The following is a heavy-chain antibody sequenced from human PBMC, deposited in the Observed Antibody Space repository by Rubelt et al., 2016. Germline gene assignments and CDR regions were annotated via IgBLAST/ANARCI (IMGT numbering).Heavy chain of an antibody. V-gene: IGHV4-4*02. CDR3: ASKGIAAKYYYYYGMDV. CDR1: GGSISSSNW. Sequence: ESGPGLVKPSGTLSLTCAVSGGSISSSNWWSWVRQPPGKGLEWIGEIYHSGSTNYNPSLKSRVTISVDKSKNQFSLKLSSVTAADTAVYYCASKGIAAKYYYYYGMDVWGQGTTVTVSS. D-gene: IGHD6-13*01. J-gene: IGHJ6*02. CDR2: IYHSGST.